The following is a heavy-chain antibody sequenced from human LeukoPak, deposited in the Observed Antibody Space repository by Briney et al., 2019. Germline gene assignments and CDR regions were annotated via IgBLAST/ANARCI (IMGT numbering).Heavy chain of an antibody. CDR3: AREGSMVATILFDY. Sequence: SETLSLTCTVSGYSITSGYYWGWIRQPPGKGLEWIGNIYHSGSTFYKPSLKSRVTISVDTSKNQFSLKLSSVTAADTAVYYGAREGSMVATILFDYWGQGTLVTISS. D-gene: IGHD5-24*01. CDR2: IYHSGST. J-gene: IGHJ4*02. V-gene: IGHV4-38-2*02. CDR1: GYSITSGYY.